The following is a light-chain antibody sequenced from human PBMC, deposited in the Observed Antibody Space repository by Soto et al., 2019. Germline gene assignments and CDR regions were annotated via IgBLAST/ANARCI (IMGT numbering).Light chain of an antibody. J-gene: IGLJ2*01. CDR2: DVS. V-gene: IGLV2-14*01. CDR1: SSDIGGYKY. Sequence: QSALTQPASVSGSPGQSITISCTGTSSDIGGYKYVSWYQQHPGEAPKLMIYDVSNRPSGVSNRFSGSKSGNTASLTISGLQTEDEAEYYCSSYTSSSTVTFGGGTKLTVL. CDR3: SSYTSSSTVT.